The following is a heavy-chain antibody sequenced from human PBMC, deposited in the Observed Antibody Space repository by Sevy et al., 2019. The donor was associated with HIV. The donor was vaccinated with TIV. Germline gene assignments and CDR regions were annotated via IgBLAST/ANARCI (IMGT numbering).Heavy chain of an antibody. Sequence: GGSLRLSCAASGFTFSSYSMNWVRQAPGKGLEWVSSISSSSSYIYYADSVKGRFTISRDNAKNSLYLQMNSLRAEDTAVYYCAGDRVEGVGAFDIWGQGTMVTVSS. J-gene: IGHJ3*02. CDR3: AGDRVEGVGAFDI. CDR2: ISSSSSYI. V-gene: IGHV3-21*01. D-gene: IGHD2-21*01. CDR1: GFTFSSYS.